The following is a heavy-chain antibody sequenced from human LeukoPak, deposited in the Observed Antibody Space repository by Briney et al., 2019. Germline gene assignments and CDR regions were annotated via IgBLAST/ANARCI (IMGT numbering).Heavy chain of an antibody. D-gene: IGHD3-10*01. J-gene: IGHJ4*02. CDR1: GFIFSTSN. CDR3: ARSFYASGSPPK. Sequence: WGSLRLSCAASGFIFSTSNMNWVRQAPGKGLEWLSYIGGRTSTIYYADSVRGRFTISRDNAKNSLYLQMNSLRAEDTAMYYCARSFYASGSPPKWGQGTLVTVSS. CDR2: IGGRTSTI. V-gene: IGHV3-48*01.